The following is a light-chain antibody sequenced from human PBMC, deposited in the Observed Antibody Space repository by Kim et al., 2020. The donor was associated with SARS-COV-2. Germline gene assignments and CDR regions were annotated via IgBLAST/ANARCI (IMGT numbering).Light chain of an antibody. V-gene: IGKV1-39*01. CDR3: QQSYTTPRT. CDR1: QNIRNY. J-gene: IGKJ1*01. Sequence: DIQMTQSPSSLSASVGDRVTITCRASQNIRNYVNWYQQKPGRAPSLLIYAASSLQSGVPFRFSGGGSGTDFTLTISSLQSEDSASYYCQQSYTTPRTFGQGTKVDIK. CDR2: AAS.